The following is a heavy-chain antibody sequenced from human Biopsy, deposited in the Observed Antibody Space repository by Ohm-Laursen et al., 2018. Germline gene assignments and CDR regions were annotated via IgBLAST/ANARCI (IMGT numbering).Heavy chain of an antibody. CDR2: VNNGGIT. D-gene: IGHD3-3*01. CDR1: GGSIISYY. CDR3: ARTPRDSFWSGSYKRGLWFDP. V-gene: IGHV4-59*01. J-gene: IGHJ5*02. Sequence: SQTLSLTCSVSGGSIISYYWTWIRQPPGKGLEWIGHVNNGGITNYNPSLKSRVTISKDTSKNQFFLQVNSVTAADTAVYYCARTPRDSFWSGSYKRGLWFDPWGQGTLVIVSS.